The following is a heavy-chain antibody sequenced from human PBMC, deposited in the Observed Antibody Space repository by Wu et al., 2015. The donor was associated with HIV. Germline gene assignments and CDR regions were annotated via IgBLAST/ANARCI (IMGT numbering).Heavy chain of an antibody. J-gene: IGHJ5*02. CDR2: IIPALGTV. D-gene: IGHD3-10*01. CDR3: ARTGTSTLIRGFVSRGYKWFDP. V-gene: IGHV1-69*05. CDR1: GGTFSTYA. Sequence: QVQLVQSGAEVKKPGSSVKVSCKASGGTFSTYAMNWVRQAPGQGLEWMGRIIPALGTVKYAKNFQGKVTITTDGTDESTTTAYMELSSLRSEDTAVYFCARTGTSTLIRGFVSRGYKWFDPWGQGTLVTVSS.